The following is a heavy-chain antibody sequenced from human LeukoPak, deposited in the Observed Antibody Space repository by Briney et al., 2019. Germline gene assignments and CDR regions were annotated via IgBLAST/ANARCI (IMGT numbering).Heavy chain of an antibody. CDR2: IKHSGSA. D-gene: IGHD4-17*01. Sequence: SETLSLTCAVYGGSFNGHHWTWIRQAPGKGLEWIGEIKHSGSANYNPSLKSRVTISVDTSKNHFSLKLSSVTAADTALYYCARGTTVTTFQAGTYYYYIDVRGKGTTVAVSS. CDR1: GGSFNGHH. J-gene: IGHJ6*03. V-gene: IGHV4-34*01. CDR3: ARGTTVTTFQAGTYYYYIDV.